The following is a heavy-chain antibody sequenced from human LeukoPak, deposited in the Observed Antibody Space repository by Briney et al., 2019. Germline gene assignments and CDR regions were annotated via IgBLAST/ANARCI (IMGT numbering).Heavy chain of an antibody. J-gene: IGHJ4*02. CDR1: GFTFSSCG. CDR2: IGPTGTDR. CDR3: ATETIGRHYDY. D-gene: IGHD1-14*01. Sequence: GGSLRLSCAASGFTFSSCGFNWVRQAPGKGLEWVSSIGPTGTDRYYADSVRGRFTISRDNAKNSMYLQMGSLRDEDTAVYYCATETIGRHYDYWGQGTLLTVSS. V-gene: IGHV3-21*01.